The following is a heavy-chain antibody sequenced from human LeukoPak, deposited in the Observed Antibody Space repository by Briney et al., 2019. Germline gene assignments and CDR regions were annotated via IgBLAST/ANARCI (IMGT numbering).Heavy chain of an antibody. Sequence: QTGGSQRLSCAASGFTFSSYAMSWVRQAPGKGLEWVSAISGSGGTTYYADSVKGRFTISRDNSKNTLYLQMNSLRAEDTAVYYCAKDLGQQLNYYYYGMDVWGQGTTVTVSS. J-gene: IGHJ6*02. CDR1: GFTFSSYA. D-gene: IGHD6-13*01. CDR3: AKDLGQQLNYYYYGMDV. V-gene: IGHV3-23*01. CDR2: ISGSGGTT.